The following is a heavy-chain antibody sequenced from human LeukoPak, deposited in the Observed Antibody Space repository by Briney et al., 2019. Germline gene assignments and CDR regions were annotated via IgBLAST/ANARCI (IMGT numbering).Heavy chain of an antibody. V-gene: IGHV3-48*03. D-gene: IGHD2-2*01. J-gene: IGHJ4*02. Sequence: GGSLRLSCAASGFTFSSYEMNWVRQAPGKGLEWVSYISSSGSTIYYADSVKGRFTIYRDNAKNSLYLQMNSLRAEDTAVYYCARDWGYQLLSLDYRGQGTLVTVSS. CDR2: ISSSGSTI. CDR3: ARDWGYQLLSLDY. CDR1: GFTFSSYE.